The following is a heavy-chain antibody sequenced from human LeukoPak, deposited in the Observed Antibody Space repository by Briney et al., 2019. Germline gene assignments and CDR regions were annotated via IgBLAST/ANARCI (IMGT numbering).Heavy chain of an antibody. D-gene: IGHD2-15*01. Sequence: GGSLRLSCAASGFTFSSYAMSWVRQAPGKGLEWVSAITGSGDSGDRTYYADSVKGRFTISRDNSKNTLYLQTNSLRAEDTAVYYCAKDRDIITHSEDYWGQGTLVTVSS. CDR3: AKDRDIITHSEDY. V-gene: IGHV3-23*01. CDR2: ITGSGDSGDRT. CDR1: GFTFSSYA. J-gene: IGHJ4*02.